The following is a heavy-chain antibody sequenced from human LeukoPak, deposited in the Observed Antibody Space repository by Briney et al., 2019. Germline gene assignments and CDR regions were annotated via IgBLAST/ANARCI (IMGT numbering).Heavy chain of an antibody. CDR3: ARPGGSYYSDAFDI. Sequence: SSETLSLTXTVSGGSISSSSYYWGWIRQPPGKGPEWIGSIYYSGSTYYNPSLKSRVTISVDTSKNQFSLKLSSVTAADTAVYYCARPGGSYYSDAFDIWGQGTMVTVSS. J-gene: IGHJ3*02. CDR1: GGSISSSSYY. CDR2: IYYSGST. V-gene: IGHV4-39*01. D-gene: IGHD1-26*01.